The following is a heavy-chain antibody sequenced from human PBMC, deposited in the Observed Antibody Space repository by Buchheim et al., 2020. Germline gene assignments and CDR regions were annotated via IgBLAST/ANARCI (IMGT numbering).Heavy chain of an antibody. CDR1: GGSFSGYY. CDR3: ARYLSYYYYYYGMDV. CDR2: INHSGST. J-gene: IGHJ6*02. V-gene: IGHV4-34*01. Sequence: QVQLQQWGAGLLKPSETLSLTCAVYGGSFSGYYWSWIRQPPGKGLEWIGEINHSGSTNYNPSLKSRVTIPVDTSKNQFSLKLSSVTAADTAVYYCARYLSYYYYYYGMDVWGQGTT.